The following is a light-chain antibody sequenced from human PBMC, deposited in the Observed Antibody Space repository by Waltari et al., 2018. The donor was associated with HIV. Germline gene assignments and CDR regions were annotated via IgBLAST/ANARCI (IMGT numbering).Light chain of an antibody. V-gene: IGLV2-14*03. CDR1: SSDIGSYNF. CDR2: DVR. Sequence: QSALTQPASVSGSPGQSITISCTGTSSDIGSYNFVSWYQQHPGKAPKLMIYDVRNRPSGVSNRFSGSKTGNTASLTISGLQAEDDADYYCSSYTRSSIWVFGGGTRVTVL. J-gene: IGLJ3*02. CDR3: SSYTRSSIWV.